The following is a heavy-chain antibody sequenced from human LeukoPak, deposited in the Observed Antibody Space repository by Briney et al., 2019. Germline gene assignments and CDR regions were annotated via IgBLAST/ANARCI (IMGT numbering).Heavy chain of an antibody. J-gene: IGHJ5*02. CDR1: GFTFSSYE. Sequence: GGSLRLSCAASGFTFSSYEMNWVRQAPGKGLEWVSYISSSGSTIYYADSVKGRFTISRDNAKNSLHLQMNSLRAEDTAVYYCARDPRYCSGGSCYSGLFDPWGQGTLVTVSS. V-gene: IGHV3-48*03. CDR2: ISSSGSTI. D-gene: IGHD2-15*01. CDR3: ARDPRYCSGGSCYSGLFDP.